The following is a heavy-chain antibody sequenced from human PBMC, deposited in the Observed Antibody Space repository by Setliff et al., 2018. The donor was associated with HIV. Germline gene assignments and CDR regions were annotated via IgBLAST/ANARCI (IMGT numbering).Heavy chain of an antibody. J-gene: IGHJ1*01. Sequence: PGGSLRLSCSASGFSFSDSAIHWVRQASGKGLEWIGRIKTKPSNYATAYGASVTGRFTISRDDSQNTAYLQMKSLKTEDTAVYFCTTDHDGSGRYYVTQVSWGQGTLVTVSS. V-gene: IGHV3-73*01. CDR2: IKTKPSNYAT. CDR3: TTDHDGSGRYYVTQVS. CDR1: GFSFSDSA. D-gene: IGHD3-22*01.